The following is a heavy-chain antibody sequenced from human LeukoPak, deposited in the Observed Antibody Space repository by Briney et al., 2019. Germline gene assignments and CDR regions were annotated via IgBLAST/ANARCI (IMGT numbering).Heavy chain of an antibody. CDR3: ARLHAYCSSTSCLLFQH. D-gene: IGHD2-2*01. CDR1: GGSISSYY. V-gene: IGHV4-4*07. Sequence: PSETLSLTCTVSGGSISSYYWSWIRQPAGKGLEWIGRIYTSGSTNYNPSLKSRVTISVDTSKNQFSLKLSSVTAADTAVYYCARLHAYCSSTSCLLFQHWGQGTLVTVSS. J-gene: IGHJ1*01. CDR2: IYTSGST.